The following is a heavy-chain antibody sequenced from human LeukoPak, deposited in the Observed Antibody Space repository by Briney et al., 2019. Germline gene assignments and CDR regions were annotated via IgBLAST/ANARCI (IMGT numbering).Heavy chain of an antibody. D-gene: IGHD3-22*01. CDR1: GFTFSSYS. Sequence: GGSLRLSCAASGFTFSSYSMNWVRQAPGKGLEWVSSISSSSSSYIYYADSVKGRFTISRDNAKNSLYLQMNSLRAEDTAVYYCARDLATMISDFDYWGQGTLVTVSS. CDR3: ARDLATMISDFDY. CDR2: ISSSSSSYI. V-gene: IGHV3-21*01. J-gene: IGHJ4*02.